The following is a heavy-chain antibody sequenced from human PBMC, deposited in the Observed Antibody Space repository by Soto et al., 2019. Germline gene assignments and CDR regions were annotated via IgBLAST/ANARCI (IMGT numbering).Heavy chain of an antibody. V-gene: IGHV1-46*01. Sequence: ASVKVSCKASGYTFTSYYMHWVRQAPGQGLEWMGIINPSGGSTSYAQKFQGRVTMTRDTSTSTVYMELSSLRSEDTAVYYCARGLAAAGSLTNWFDPWGQGTLVTVSS. D-gene: IGHD6-13*01. CDR1: GYTFTSYY. J-gene: IGHJ5*02. CDR3: ARGLAAAGSLTNWFDP. CDR2: INPSGGST.